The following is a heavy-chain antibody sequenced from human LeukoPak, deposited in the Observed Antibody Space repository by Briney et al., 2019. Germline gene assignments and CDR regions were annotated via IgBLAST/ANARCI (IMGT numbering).Heavy chain of an antibody. V-gene: IGHV3-74*01. CDR2: IKADGSSA. CDR1: GITFGGHW. Sequence: PGGSLRLSCAASGITFGGHWMHCVRQAPGKGPVWVSRIKADGSSATYADSVKGRFTISRDNAKNTLYLQMNSLRVEDTAVYYCARSDWFDPWGQGTLVTVSS. CDR3: ARSDWFDP. J-gene: IGHJ5*02.